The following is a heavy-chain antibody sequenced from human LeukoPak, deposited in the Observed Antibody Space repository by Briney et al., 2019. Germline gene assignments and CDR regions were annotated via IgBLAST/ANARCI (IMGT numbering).Heavy chain of an antibody. CDR1: GFTFSSYA. Sequence: PGGSLRLSCAASGFTFSSYAMSWVRQAPGKGLEWVSAISGSGGSTYYADSVKGRFTISRDNSKNTLYLQMNSLRAEDTAVYYCANKQSVVTLPDYWGQGTLVTVSS. D-gene: IGHD4-23*01. CDR2: ISGSGGST. V-gene: IGHV3-23*01. CDR3: ANKQSVVTLPDY. J-gene: IGHJ4*02.